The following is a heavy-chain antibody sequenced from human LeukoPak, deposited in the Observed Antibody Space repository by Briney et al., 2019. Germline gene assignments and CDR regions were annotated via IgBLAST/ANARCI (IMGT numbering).Heavy chain of an antibody. CDR1: GGSFSGYY. Sequence: PSETLSLTCAVYGGSFSGYYWSWIRQPPGKGLERIGEINHSGSTNYNPSLKSRVTISVDTSKNQFSLKLSSVTAADTAVYYCARLYRYSSSWYGPYNWFDPWGQGTLVTVSS. CDR2: INHSGST. D-gene: IGHD6-13*01. J-gene: IGHJ5*02. CDR3: ARLYRYSSSWYGPYNWFDP. V-gene: IGHV4-34*01.